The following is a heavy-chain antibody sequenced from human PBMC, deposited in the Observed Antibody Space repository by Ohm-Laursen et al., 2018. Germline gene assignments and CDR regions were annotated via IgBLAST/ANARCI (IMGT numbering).Heavy chain of an antibody. D-gene: IGHD3-3*01. V-gene: IGHV3-15*01. Sequence: SLRLSCAAFGFTFSNAWMSWVRQAPGKGLEWVGRIKSKTDGGTTDYAAPVKGRFTISRDDSKNTLYLQMNSLKTEDTAVYYCAGVRINKWSFDYWGQGTLVTVSS. J-gene: IGHJ4*02. CDR3: AGVRINKWSFDY. CDR2: IKSKTDGGTT. CDR1: GFTFSNAW.